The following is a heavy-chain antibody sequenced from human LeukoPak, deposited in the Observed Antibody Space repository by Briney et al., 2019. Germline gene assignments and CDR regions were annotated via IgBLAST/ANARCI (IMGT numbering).Heavy chain of an antibody. Sequence: PGGSLRLSCAASGFTFSSYEMNWVRQAPGKGLEWVSYISSSGSTIYYADSVEGRFTISRDNAKNSLYLQMNSLRVEDTAVYYCAREPVVAAIFDYWGQGTLVTVSS. D-gene: IGHD2-15*01. CDR3: AREPVVAAIFDY. CDR2: ISSSGSTI. J-gene: IGHJ4*02. V-gene: IGHV3-48*03. CDR1: GFTFSSYE.